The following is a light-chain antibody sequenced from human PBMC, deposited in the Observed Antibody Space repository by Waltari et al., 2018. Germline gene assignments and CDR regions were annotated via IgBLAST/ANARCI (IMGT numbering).Light chain of an antibody. CDR1: QSIGSW. J-gene: IGKJ3*01. CDR3: QRYNSYPIT. Sequence: DIQMTQSPSTMSASVGDRVTITCRASQSIGSWLAWYQQKPGKAPKLLIYEATSLESGVPSTFSDSGSGTEFTLTISSLQPDDFATYYGQRYNSYPITFGPGTKVDI. CDR2: EAT. V-gene: IGKV1-5*03.